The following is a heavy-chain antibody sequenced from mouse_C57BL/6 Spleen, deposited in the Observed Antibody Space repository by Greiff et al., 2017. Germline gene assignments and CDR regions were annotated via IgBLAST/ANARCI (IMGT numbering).Heavy chain of an antibody. J-gene: IGHJ2*01. CDR2: IHPNSGST. D-gene: IGHD2-4*01. CDR1: GYTFTSYW. V-gene: IGHV1-64*01. Sequence: QVQLQQPGAELVKPGASVKLSCKASGYTFTSYWMHWVKQRPGQGLEWIGMIHPNSGSTNYNEKFKSKATMTVDKSSSTAYMQLSSLTSEDSAVYYCARRDYGQYYFDDWGQGTTLTVSS. CDR3: ARRDYGQYYFDD.